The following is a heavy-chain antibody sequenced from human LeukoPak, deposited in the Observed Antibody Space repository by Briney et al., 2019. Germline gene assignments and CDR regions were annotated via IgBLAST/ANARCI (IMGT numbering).Heavy chain of an antibody. CDR1: GYTFTSYG. D-gene: IGHD3-22*01. J-gene: IGHJ6*02. V-gene: IGHV1-18*01. Sequence: RASVKVSCKASGYTFTSYGISWVRQAPGQGLEWMGWISAYNGNTNYAQKLQGRVTMTTDTSASTAYMELRSLRSDDTAVYYCARDYYDSSGYYYPLNYYYYGMDVWGQGTTVTVSS. CDR3: ARDYYDSSGYYYPLNYYYYGMDV. CDR2: ISAYNGNT.